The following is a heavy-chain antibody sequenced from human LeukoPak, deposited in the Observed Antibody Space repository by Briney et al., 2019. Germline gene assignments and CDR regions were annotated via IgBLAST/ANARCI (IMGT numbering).Heavy chain of an antibody. CDR3: ARESLGGSGSYKYAFDI. CDR2: ISAYNGNT. CDR1: GYTFTSYG. D-gene: IGHD3-10*01. V-gene: IGHV1-18*01. Sequence: ASVNVSCKASGYTFTSYGISGVRQAPGQGLEWMGWISAYNGNTNYAQKLQGRVTMTTDTSTSTAYMELRSLRSDDTAVYYCARESLGGSGSYKYAFDIWGQGTMVTVSS. J-gene: IGHJ3*02.